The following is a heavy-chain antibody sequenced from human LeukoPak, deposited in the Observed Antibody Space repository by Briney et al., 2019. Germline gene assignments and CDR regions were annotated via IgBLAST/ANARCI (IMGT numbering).Heavy chain of an antibody. CDR1: GGSVSSYY. CDR3: ARGIVVVPETKKYDFWSGYYWDYYYYYMDV. CDR2: IYYSGST. J-gene: IGHJ6*03. Sequence: PSETLSLTCTVSGGSVSSYYWSWIRQPPGKGLEWIGYIYYSGSTNYNPSLKSRVTISVDTSKNQFSLKLSSVTAADTAVYYCARGIVVVPETKKYDFWSGYYWDYYYYYMDVWGKGTTVTVSS. D-gene: IGHD3-3*01. V-gene: IGHV4-59*02.